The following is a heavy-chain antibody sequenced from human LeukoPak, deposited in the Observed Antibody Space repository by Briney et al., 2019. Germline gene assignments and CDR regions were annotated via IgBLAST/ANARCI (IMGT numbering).Heavy chain of an antibody. V-gene: IGHV3-9*01. D-gene: IGHD3-22*01. CDR2: ISWNSGSI. Sequence: PGRSLRLSCAASGFTFDDYAMHWVRQAPGKGLEWVSGISWNSGSIGYGGSVTGRSTISRDNAKNSLYLQMNSLRAEDTAVYYCEREGYYDSSGYIWGQGTLVTVSS. CDR3: EREGYYDSSGYI. CDR1: GFTFDDYA. J-gene: IGHJ4*02.